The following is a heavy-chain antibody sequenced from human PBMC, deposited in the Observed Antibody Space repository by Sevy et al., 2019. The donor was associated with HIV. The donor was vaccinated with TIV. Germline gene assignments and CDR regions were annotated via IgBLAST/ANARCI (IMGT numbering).Heavy chain of an antibody. D-gene: IGHD5-12*01. CDR3: ATAPARMLVADDAFDI. J-gene: IGHJ3*02. CDR1: GYILSELS. Sequence: ASVKVSCKVSGYILSELSVHWVRQAPGKGLEWMGGFDPEDAETIYAQKFQGRVTMTEDTSTDTAYMELTSLRSEDTAVYYCATAPARMLVADDAFDIWGQGTMFTVSS. V-gene: IGHV1-24*01. CDR2: FDPEDAET.